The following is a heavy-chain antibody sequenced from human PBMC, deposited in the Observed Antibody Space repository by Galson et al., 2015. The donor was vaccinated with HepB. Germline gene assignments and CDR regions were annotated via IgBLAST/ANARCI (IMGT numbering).Heavy chain of an antibody. J-gene: IGHJ4*02. CDR1: GFTFSGSA. CDR3: IRMGNIAGYSSS. CDR2: IGSKEADSYAT. Sequence: SLRLSCATSGFTFSGSAIHWVRQASGRGLEWVGRIGSKEADSYATAYTASVKGRFTISRDDSRNTAYLQVNRLKTEDAAVYYCIRMGNIAGYSSSWGQGTLVTVSS. V-gene: IGHV3-73*01. D-gene: IGHD6-13*01.